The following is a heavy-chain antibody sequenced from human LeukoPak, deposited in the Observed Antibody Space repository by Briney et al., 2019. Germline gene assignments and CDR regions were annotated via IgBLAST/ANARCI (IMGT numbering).Heavy chain of an antibody. J-gene: IGHJ4*02. CDR1: GGSISSYY. CDR2: IYYSGST. Sequence: SETLSLTCTVSGGSISSYYWSWIRQPPGKGLEWIGYIYYSGSTNYNPSLKSRVTISVDTSKNQFSLKLSSLTAADTAVYYCAGTVATVWEFDYWGQGTLVTVSS. CDR3: AGTVATVWEFDY. V-gene: IGHV4-59*08. D-gene: IGHD5-12*01.